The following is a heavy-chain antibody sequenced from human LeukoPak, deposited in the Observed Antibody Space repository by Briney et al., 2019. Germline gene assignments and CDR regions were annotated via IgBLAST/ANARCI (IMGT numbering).Heavy chain of an antibody. J-gene: IGHJ1*01. CDR1: GGSISSGGYY. D-gene: IGHD3-10*01. V-gene: IGHV4-31*03. Sequence: PSETLSLTCTVSGGSISSGGYYWSWIRQHPGKGLEWIGYIYYSGSTYYNPSLKSRVTISVDTSKNQFSLKLSSVTAADTAVYYCARGLRFVEYFQHWGQGTLVTVSS. CDR3: ARGLRFVEYFQH. CDR2: IYYSGST.